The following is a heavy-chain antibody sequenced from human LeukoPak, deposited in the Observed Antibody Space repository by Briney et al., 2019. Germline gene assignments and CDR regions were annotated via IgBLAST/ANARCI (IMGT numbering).Heavy chain of an antibody. Sequence: GSLRLSCAASGFTFSNAWMSWVRQAPGKGLEWVANIRQDGSEKYYVDSVKGRFTISRDNAKNSLYLQMNSLRAEDTAVYYCARDPAYCGGDCYWGWSAFDIWGQGTMVTVSS. CDR1: GFTFSNAW. CDR3: ARDPAYCGGDCYWGWSAFDI. D-gene: IGHD2-21*01. J-gene: IGHJ3*02. CDR2: IRQDGSEK. V-gene: IGHV3-7*01.